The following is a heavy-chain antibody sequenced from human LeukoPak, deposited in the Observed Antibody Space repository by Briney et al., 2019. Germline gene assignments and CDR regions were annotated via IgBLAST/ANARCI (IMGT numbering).Heavy chain of an antibody. CDR1: DDSISDYY. D-gene: IGHD2-15*01. J-gene: IGHJ4*02. CDR3: TRGAGWPTDY. V-gene: IGHV4-59*01. Sequence: SETLSLTCTVSDDSISDYYRGWIRQPPGKGLEWIGYFHSSGTSTYNPSLKSRVTISADTSKNQFSLKLNSLTTADTAVYYCTRGAGWPTDYWGQGILVTVSS. CDR2: FHSSGTS.